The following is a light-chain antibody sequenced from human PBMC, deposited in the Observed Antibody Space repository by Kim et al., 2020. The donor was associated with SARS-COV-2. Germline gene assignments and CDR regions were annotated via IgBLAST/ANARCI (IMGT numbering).Light chain of an antibody. V-gene: IGKV3-11*01. CDR2: DAS. J-gene: IGKJ2*01. CDR3: QQRRNWPANT. CDR1: QSVSSY. Sequence: EIVLTQSPATLSLSPGERATLSCRASQSVSSYLAWYQQKPGQAPRLLIYDASNRATGIPARFSGSGSGTDFTLTISSLEPEDFAVYYCQQRRNWPANTFGQGTKLEIK.